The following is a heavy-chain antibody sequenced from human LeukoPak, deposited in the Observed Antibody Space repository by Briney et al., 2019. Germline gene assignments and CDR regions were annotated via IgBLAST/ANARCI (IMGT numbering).Heavy chain of an antibody. CDR1: GVSIISTTYY. Sequence: PSETLSLTCTVSGVSIISTTYYWGWIRQPPGKGLEWIGSIYYSGSTYYNPSLKSRVTISVDTSKNQFSLKLSSVTAADTAVYYCARGPHYYDSSGPIYWGQGTLVTVSS. D-gene: IGHD3-22*01. CDR2: IYYSGST. J-gene: IGHJ4*02. V-gene: IGHV4-39*07. CDR3: ARGPHYYDSSGPIY.